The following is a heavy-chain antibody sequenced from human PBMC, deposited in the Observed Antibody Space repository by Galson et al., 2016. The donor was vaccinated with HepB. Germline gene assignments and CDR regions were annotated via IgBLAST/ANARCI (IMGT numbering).Heavy chain of an antibody. D-gene: IGHD1-26*01. Sequence: SLRLSCAASGFIFSNFGMHWVRQAPGKGLEWVSLISYDGRKKYYADSVKGRFTISRDNSKNTYLQLDSLRAEDTAVSYSARYSSLQWELNHWGQGTLVTVSS. CDR1: GFIFSNFG. V-gene: IGHV3-30*04. CDR2: ISYDGRKK. J-gene: IGHJ5*02. CDR3: ARYSSLQWELNH.